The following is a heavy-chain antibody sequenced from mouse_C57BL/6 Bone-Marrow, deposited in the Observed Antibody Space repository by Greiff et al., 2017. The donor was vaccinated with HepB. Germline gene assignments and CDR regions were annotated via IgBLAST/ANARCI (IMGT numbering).Heavy chain of an antibody. Sequence: EVKLMESGGGLVQPGGSLKLSCAASGFTFSDYYMYWVRQTPEKRLEWVAYISNGGGSTYYPDTVKGRFTISRDNAKNTLYLQMSRLKSEDTAMYYCARGGLFAYWGQGTLVTVSA. CDR2: ISNGGGST. J-gene: IGHJ3*01. CDR3: ARGGLFAY. V-gene: IGHV5-12*01. D-gene: IGHD3-3*01. CDR1: GFTFSDYY.